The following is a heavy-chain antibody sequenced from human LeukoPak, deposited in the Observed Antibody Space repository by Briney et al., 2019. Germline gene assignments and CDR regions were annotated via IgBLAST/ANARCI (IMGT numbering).Heavy chain of an antibody. D-gene: IGHD4-11*01. CDR1: DYSISSSYY. Sequence: PSETLSLTCSVFDYSISSSYYWGWIRQPPGKGLEWIGNIYHSGSTYYNPSLTGRVTISVDTSKNQFSLKLSSVTAADTAVYYCARTYTNYPNRPFDYWGQGTLVTVSS. V-gene: IGHV4-38-2*02. CDR3: ARTYTNYPNRPFDY. CDR2: IYHSGST. J-gene: IGHJ4*02.